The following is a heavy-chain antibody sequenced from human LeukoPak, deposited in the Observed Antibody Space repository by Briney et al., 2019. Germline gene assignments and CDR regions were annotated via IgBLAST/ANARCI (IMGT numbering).Heavy chain of an antibody. V-gene: IGHV3-30*02. CDR2: IRYDGSNK. CDR1: GFIFSNYG. Sequence: GGSLRLSWAASGFIFSNYGMHWVRQAPGKGREGVAFIRYDGSNKYYADSVQGRFTISRDNSKTTLYLHMNSLRGEATAVYYCARESYDFSIGDVWGKGTTVTVSS. D-gene: IGHD3-3*01. CDR3: ARESYDFSIGDV. J-gene: IGHJ6*04.